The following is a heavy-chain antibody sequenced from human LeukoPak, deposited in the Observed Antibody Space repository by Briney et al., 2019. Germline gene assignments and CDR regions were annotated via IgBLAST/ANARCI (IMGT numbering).Heavy chain of an antibody. CDR1: GGSISSYY. Sequence: SETLSLTCTASGGSISSYYWSWIRQPPGKGLEWIGYVYYSGSTNYNPSLKSRVTISVDTSKNQFSLKLSSVTAADTAVYFCARSSAWYQIFDYWGQGTLVTVSS. D-gene: IGHD6-19*01. CDR3: ARSSAWYQIFDY. CDR2: VYYSGST. J-gene: IGHJ4*02. V-gene: IGHV4-59*01.